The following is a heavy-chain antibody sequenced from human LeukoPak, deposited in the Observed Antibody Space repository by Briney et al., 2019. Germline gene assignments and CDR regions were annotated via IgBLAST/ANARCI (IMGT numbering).Heavy chain of an antibody. CDR2: ISGSGGST. CDR1: GFTFSSYA. CDR3: AKDPGSLTDAFDI. J-gene: IGHJ3*02. V-gene: IGHV3-23*01. Sequence: GGSLRLSCAASGFTFSSYAMSWVRQAPGKGLEWVSAISGSGGSTYYADSVKGRFTISRDNSKNTLYLQVNSLRAEDTAVYYCAKDPGSLTDAFDIWGQGTMVTVSS. D-gene: IGHD1-26*01.